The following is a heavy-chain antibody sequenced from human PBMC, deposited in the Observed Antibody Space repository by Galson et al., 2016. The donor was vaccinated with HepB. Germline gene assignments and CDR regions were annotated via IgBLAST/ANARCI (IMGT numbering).Heavy chain of an antibody. CDR2: VTHDGNNK. Sequence: SLRLSCAASGFIFSSYAMHWVRQAPGKGLEWVAVVTHDGNNKYYADPVKGRFTISRDNSMNTLFIQMNSLRLEDTAVYYCAKERGTAKSFDYWGPGTLVTVSS. CDR1: GFIFSSYA. CDR3: AKERGTAKSFDY. D-gene: IGHD3-16*01. V-gene: IGHV3-30*18. J-gene: IGHJ4*02.